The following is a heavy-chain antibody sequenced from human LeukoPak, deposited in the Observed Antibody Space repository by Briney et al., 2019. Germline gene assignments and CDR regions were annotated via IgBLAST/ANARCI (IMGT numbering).Heavy chain of an antibody. Sequence: PETLSLTCTFSGDSISRYYWNWIRQPPGKGLEWIGYIYYSGSTNYNPSLKSRVTISVDTSKNQFSLKLTSVTAADTAVYYCARGTSGDPFDYWGQGTLVTVSS. CDR2: IYYSGST. V-gene: IGHV4-59*01. J-gene: IGHJ4*02. CDR3: ARGTSGDPFDY. CDR1: GDSISRYY. D-gene: IGHD4-17*01.